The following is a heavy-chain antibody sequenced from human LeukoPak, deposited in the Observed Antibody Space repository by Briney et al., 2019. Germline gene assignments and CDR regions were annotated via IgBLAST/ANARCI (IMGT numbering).Heavy chain of an antibody. Sequence: PSETLSLTCTVSGGFISSSSYYWGWIRQPPGKGLERIGSIYYSGSTYYNPSLKSRVTISVDTSKNQFSLKLSSVTAADTAVYYGASYQSSRWYYYYMDVWGKGTTVTVCS. CDR2: IYYSGST. D-gene: IGHD6-13*01. V-gene: IGHV4-39*07. CDR3: ASYQSSRWYYYYMDV. CDR1: GGFISSSSYY. J-gene: IGHJ6*03.